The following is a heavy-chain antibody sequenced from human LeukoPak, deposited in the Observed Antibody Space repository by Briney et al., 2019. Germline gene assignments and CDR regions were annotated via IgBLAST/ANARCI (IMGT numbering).Heavy chain of an antibody. Sequence: PSETLSLTCTVSGGSISSYYWSWIRQPPGKGLEWIGYIYYSGSTNYNPSLKSRVTISVDTSKNQFSQKLSSVTAADTAVYYCARSEMATRSFYWGQGTLVTVSS. V-gene: IGHV4-59*08. CDR2: IYYSGST. D-gene: IGHD5-24*01. CDR1: GGSISSYY. CDR3: ARSEMATRSFY. J-gene: IGHJ4*02.